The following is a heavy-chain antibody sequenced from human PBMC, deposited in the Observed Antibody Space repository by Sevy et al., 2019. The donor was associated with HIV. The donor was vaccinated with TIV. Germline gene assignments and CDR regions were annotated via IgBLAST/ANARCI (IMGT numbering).Heavy chain of an antibody. D-gene: IGHD3-9*01. Sequence: GGSLRLSCAASGFTFSSYAMSWVHQAPGKGLEWVSAISGSGGSTYYADSVKGRFTISRDNSKNTLYLQMNSLRAEDTAVYYCAKDRSVLTGLRFDYWGQGTLVTVSS. CDR2: ISGSGGST. CDR1: GFTFSSYA. J-gene: IGHJ4*02. CDR3: AKDRSVLTGLRFDY. V-gene: IGHV3-23*01.